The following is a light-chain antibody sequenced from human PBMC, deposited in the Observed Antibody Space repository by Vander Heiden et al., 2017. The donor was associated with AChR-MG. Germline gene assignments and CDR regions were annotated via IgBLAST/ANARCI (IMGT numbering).Light chain of an antibody. Sequence: TVVTQEPSLTVSSGGTVPLPCASSTGAVTSSNYANWFQQKPAQAPRALIYSTSNKRSWTPARFSGSLLGGKAALTLSGVQHEDEAEYYCLLYHRGAQVFGGGTTLTVL. J-gene: IGLJ3*02. CDR2: STS. V-gene: IGLV7-43*01. CDR1: TGAVTSSNY. CDR3: LLYHRGAQV.